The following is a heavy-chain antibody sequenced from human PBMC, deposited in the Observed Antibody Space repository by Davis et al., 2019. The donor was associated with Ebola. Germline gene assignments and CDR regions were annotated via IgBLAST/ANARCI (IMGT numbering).Heavy chain of an antibody. D-gene: IGHD2-8*01. J-gene: IGHJ4*02. CDR1: GYTFSNYG. Sequence: AASVKVSCKASGYTFSNYGISWVRQAPGQGLEWMGWISAYNGNTNYAQKLQGRVTMTTDTSTSTAYMELRSLRSDDTAVYYCARDYPTEVLMLYATFDYWGQGTLVTVSS. CDR2: ISAYNGNT. CDR3: ARDYPTEVLMLYATFDY. V-gene: IGHV1-18*04.